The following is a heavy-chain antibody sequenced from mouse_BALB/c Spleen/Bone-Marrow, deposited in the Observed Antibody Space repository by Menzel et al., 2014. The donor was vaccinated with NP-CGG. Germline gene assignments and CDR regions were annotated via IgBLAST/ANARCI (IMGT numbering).Heavy chain of an antibody. CDR3: ARGDWAWFVY. D-gene: IGHD4-1*01. CDR2: INPDSSTI. J-gene: IGHJ3*01. CDR1: GFDFSRYW. V-gene: IGHV4-1*02. Sequence: EVMLMESGGGLVQPGGSLKLSCAASGFDFSRYWMSWVRQAPGKGLEWIGEINPDSSTINYTPSLKDKFIISRDNAKNTLYLQMSKVRSEDTALYYCARGDWAWFVYWGQGTLVTVSA.